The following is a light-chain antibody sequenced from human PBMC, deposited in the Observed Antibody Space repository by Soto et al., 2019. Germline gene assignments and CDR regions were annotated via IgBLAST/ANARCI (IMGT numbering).Light chain of an antibody. V-gene: IGKV1-5*03. J-gene: IGKJ1*01. CDR2: RAS. CDR1: QSIGSW. Sequence: DIQMTQSHSTLSASVGDRVTISCRASQSIGSWLAWYQQKPGRAPKLLIYRASILENGVPRRFSGSGSGTVFTLTISRLQPDDFATYFCQHYNSYPWTFGQGTKVEI. CDR3: QHYNSYPWT.